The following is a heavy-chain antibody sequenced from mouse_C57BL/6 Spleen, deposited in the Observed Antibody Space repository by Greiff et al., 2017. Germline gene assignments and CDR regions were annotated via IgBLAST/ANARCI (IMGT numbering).Heavy chain of an antibody. V-gene: IGHV1-74*01. CDR1: GYTFTSYW. Sequence: VKLQQPGAELVKPGASVKVSCKASGYTFTSYWMHWVKQRPGQGLEWIGRIHPSDSDTNYNQKFKGKATLTVDKSSSTAYMQLSSLTSEDSAVYYCAIIYYYGSSYPYYAMDYWGQGTSVTVSS. D-gene: IGHD1-1*01. CDR3: AIIYYYGSSYPYYAMDY. CDR2: IHPSDSDT. J-gene: IGHJ4*01.